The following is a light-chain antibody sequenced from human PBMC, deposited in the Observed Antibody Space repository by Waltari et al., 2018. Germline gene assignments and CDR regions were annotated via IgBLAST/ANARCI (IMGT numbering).Light chain of an antibody. CDR1: QGISSY. V-gene: IGKV1-9*01. CDR3: QQLNSYPLT. Sequence: MQLTQSPSFLSASVGDKVTIPCRASQGISSYLAWYQQKPGKTPKLLIYAASSLQSGVPSRFSGSGSGTEFTLTISSLQPEDFAAYYCQQLNSYPLTFGRGTKVEIK. CDR2: AAS. J-gene: IGKJ4*01.